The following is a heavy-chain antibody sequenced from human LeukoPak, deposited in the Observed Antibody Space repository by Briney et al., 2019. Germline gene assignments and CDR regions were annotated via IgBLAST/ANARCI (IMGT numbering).Heavy chain of an antibody. V-gene: IGHV3-48*03. CDR1: GFTFSSYE. J-gene: IGHJ4*02. D-gene: IGHD3-10*01. CDR3: VRSFGSSCY. CDR2: ISSSGSTI. Sequence: QPGGSLRLSCAASGFTFSSYEMNWVRQAPGKGLEWVSYISSSGSTIYYANSVKGRFTISGDNAKNSLYLQMDSLRAEDTAVYYCVRSFGSSCYWGQGTLVTVSS.